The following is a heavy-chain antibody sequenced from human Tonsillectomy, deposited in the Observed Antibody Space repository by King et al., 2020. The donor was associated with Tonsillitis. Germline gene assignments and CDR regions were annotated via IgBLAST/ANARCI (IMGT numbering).Heavy chain of an antibody. D-gene: IGHD2-2*01. V-gene: IGHV3-15*01. CDR3: TTELCRWYYYYGMDV. J-gene: IGHJ6*02. Sequence: VQLVQSGGGLVKPGGSLRLSCAASGFTFSNAWMPWVRQAPGKGLEWVGRIKSKTDGGTTDYAAPVKGRFTISRDDSKNTLYLQMNSLKTEDTAVYYCTTELCRWYYYYGMDVWGQGTTVTVSS. CDR2: IKSKTDGGTT. CDR1: GFTFSNAW.